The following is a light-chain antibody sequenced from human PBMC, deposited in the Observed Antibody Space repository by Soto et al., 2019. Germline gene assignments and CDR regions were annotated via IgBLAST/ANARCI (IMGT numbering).Light chain of an antibody. J-gene: IGKJ2*01. V-gene: IGKV3-20*01. CDR2: GAS. CDR3: HHYGHFPHT. CDR1: QSVSCSQ. Sequence: EIVLTQSPGTLSLSPGERVTLSCRASQSVSCSQLAWYQQKPGQAPRLLIYGASSRASGVPDRCSGIASGTDFTFISRRLEPEDSGMLYCHHYGHFPHTFGQGTKLETK.